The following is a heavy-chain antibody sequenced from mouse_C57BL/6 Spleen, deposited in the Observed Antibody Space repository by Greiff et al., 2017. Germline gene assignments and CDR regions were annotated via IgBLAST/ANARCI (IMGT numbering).Heavy chain of an antibody. V-gene: IGHV5-9-1*02. CDR2: ISSGGDYI. J-gene: IGHJ1*03. CDR3: TRESLRGQGYFDV. Sequence: DVKLVESGEGLVKPGGSLKLSCAASGFTFSSYAMYWVRQTPGKRLEWVAYISSGGDYIYYADTVKGRFTISRDKARNTMYLQMSSLKSEDTAMXYCTRESLRGQGYFDVWGTGTTVTVSS. CDR1: GFTFSSYA.